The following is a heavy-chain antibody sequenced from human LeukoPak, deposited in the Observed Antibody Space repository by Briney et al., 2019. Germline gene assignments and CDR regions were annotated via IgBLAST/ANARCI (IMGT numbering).Heavy chain of an antibody. D-gene: IGHD3-10*01. CDR1: GGSFSGYY. V-gene: IGHV4-59*01. CDR2: IYYSGST. CDR3: ARGHYGSGISNWFDP. Sequence: SETLSLTCAVYGGSFSGYYWSWIRQPPGKGLEWIGYIYYSGSTNYNPSLKSRVTISVDTSKNQFSLKLSSVTAADTAVYYCARGHYGSGISNWFDPWGQGTPVIVSS. J-gene: IGHJ5*02.